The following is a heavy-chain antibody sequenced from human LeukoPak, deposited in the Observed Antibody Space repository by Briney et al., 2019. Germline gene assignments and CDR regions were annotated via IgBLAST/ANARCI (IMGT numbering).Heavy chain of an antibody. CDR1: GGSFSGYY. D-gene: IGHD4-11*01. J-gene: IGHJ6*02. Sequence: SETLSLTCAVYGGSFSGYYWSWIRQPPGKGLEWIGEINHSGSTNYNPSLKSRVTISVDTSKNQFSLKLSSVTAADTAVYYCARSRFRGVTTNYYYYGMDVWGQGTTVTVSS. CDR3: ARSRFRGVTTNYYYYGMDV. V-gene: IGHV4-34*01. CDR2: INHSGST.